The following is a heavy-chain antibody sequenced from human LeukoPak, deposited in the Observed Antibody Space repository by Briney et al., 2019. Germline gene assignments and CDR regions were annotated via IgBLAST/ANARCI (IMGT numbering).Heavy chain of an antibody. CDR1: GFTLSTYD. Sequence: GGSLRLSCAASGFTLSTYDMKWVRQAPRKGLEWVSSISTSSSYIYYADSVKGRFTISRDNAKNSLYLQMNSLRAEDTAVYYCAELGITMIGGVWGKGTTVTISS. CDR2: ISTSSSYI. J-gene: IGHJ6*04. CDR3: AELGITMIGGV. D-gene: IGHD3-10*02. V-gene: IGHV3-21*01.